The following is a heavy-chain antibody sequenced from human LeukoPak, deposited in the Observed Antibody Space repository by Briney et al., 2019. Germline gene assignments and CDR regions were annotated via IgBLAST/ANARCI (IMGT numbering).Heavy chain of an antibody. CDR3: ARMIRAAPGEGYFDY. CDR1: GFIFSTYA. Sequence: GGSLRLSCATSGFIFSTYALSWVRQAPGKGLEWASGICGSGGSTYHADSVKGRFTISRDSSKNTLYLQMNSLRAEDTAISYCARMIRAAPGEGYFDYWGEGALVTVSS. J-gene: IGHJ4*02. V-gene: IGHV3-23*01. D-gene: IGHD6-13*01. CDR2: ICGSGGST.